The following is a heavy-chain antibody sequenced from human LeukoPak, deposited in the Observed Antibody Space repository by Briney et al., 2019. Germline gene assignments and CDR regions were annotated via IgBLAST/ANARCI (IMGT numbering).Heavy chain of an antibody. Sequence: SETLSLTCTVSGGSINSYYWSWIRQPPGKGLEWIGYIYYSGSTSYNPSLKSRVTILVDTSKNQFSLKLSSVTAADTAVYFCARTTEGGYTYDYFYYYYMDVWGKGTTVTISS. V-gene: IGHV4-59*01. CDR2: IYYSGST. D-gene: IGHD5-18*01. J-gene: IGHJ6*03. CDR3: ARTTEGGYTYDYFYYYYMDV. CDR1: GGSINSYY.